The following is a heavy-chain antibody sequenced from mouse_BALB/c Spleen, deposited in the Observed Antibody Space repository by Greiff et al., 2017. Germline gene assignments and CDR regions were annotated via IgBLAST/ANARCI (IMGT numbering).Heavy chain of an antibody. CDR3: ARKYGWFAD. CDR2: ISSGGGST. D-gene: IGHD2-10*02. V-gene: IGHV5-12-1*01. J-gene: IGHJ3*01. Sequence: EGQRVESGGGLVKPGGSLKLSCAASGFSFSSYDMSWVRQTPEKRLEWVAYISSGGGSTYYQDTVKGRFTISRDNAKNTLYLQMSSLKSEDTAMYYCARKYGWFADWGQGTLVTVSA. CDR1: GFSFSSYD.